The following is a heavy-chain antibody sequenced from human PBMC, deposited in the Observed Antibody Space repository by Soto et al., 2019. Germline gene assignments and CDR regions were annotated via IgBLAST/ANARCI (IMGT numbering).Heavy chain of an antibody. CDR1: GGSISSGDYY. Sequence: PSETLSLTCTVSGGSISSGDYYWSWIRQPPGKGLEWIGYIYYSGSTYYNPSLKSRVTISVDTSKNQFSLKLSSVTAADTAVYYCARGGITIFDWFDPWGQGTLVTVSS. V-gene: IGHV4-30-4*01. CDR3: ARGGITIFDWFDP. CDR2: IYYSGST. D-gene: IGHD3-3*01. J-gene: IGHJ5*02.